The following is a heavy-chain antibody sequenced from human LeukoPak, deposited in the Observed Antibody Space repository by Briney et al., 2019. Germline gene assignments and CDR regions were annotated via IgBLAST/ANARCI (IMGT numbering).Heavy chain of an antibody. V-gene: IGHV1-58*01. Sequence: SVKVSCKASGFTFTSSAVQWVRQARGQRLEWIGWIVVGSGNTNYAQKFQERVTITRDMSTSTAYMELSSLRSEDTAVHYCAAGHLDSYCSSTSCYGTFDYWGQGTLVTVSS. CDR3: AAGHLDSYCSSTSCYGTFDY. D-gene: IGHD2-2*01. CDR1: GFTFTSSA. CDR2: IVVGSGNT. J-gene: IGHJ4*02.